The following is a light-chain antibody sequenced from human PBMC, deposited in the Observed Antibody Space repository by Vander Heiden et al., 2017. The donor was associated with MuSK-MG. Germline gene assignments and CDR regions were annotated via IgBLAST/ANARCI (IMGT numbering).Light chain of an antibody. J-gene: IGKJ4*01. Sequence: DIQMTQSPSSLSASVGDRVTITCRASQSISSYLNWYQQKPGKAPKLLIYAASSLQSGVPSRFSGSGGGKDVTLTISSRQPEDFATYYCQQTDSTLALTFGGGTKVEIK. CDR2: AAS. V-gene: IGKV1-39*01. CDR3: QQTDSTLALT. CDR1: QSISSY.